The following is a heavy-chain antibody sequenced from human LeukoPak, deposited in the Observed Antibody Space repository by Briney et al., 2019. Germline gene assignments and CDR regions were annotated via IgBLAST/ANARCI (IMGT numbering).Heavy chain of an antibody. D-gene: IGHD6-19*01. J-gene: IGHJ4*02. CDR2: IKPDGSET. V-gene: IGHV3-7*01. CDR1: GFIFSNSW. CDR3: AIGGLAGAPDY. Sequence: GGSLRLSCEASGFIFSNSWMIWVRQTPGKGLQWVANIKPDGSETYHVDSAKGRFTVSRDNTRNSLFLQMNYLGVDDTAVYYCAIGGLAGAPDYWGQGTLVTV.